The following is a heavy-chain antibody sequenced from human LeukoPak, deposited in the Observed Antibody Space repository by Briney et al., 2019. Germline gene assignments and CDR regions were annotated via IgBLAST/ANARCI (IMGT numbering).Heavy chain of an antibody. J-gene: IGHJ4*02. CDR2: INPNSGAT. CDR3: ARDYYDTSGYFDY. CDR1: GYTSSGYY. V-gene: IGHV1-2*02. Sequence: ASVKVSCKASGYTSSGYYIHWVRQGPGQGLEWMGWINPNSGATNSAQKFQGRVTMTRDTSITTAYMELSRLRSDDTAVYYCARDYYDTSGYFDYWGLGTLLTVSS. D-gene: IGHD3-22*01.